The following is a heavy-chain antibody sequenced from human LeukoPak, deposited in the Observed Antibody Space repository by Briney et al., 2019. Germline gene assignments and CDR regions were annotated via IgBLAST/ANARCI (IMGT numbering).Heavy chain of an antibody. V-gene: IGHV4-59*01. Sequence: PSETLSLTCTVSGGSISSYYWSWIRQPPGKGPEWIGYIYYSGSTNYNPSLKSRVTISVDTSKNQFSLKLSSVTAADTAVYYCARYKYSSSFIDYWGQGTLVTVSS. J-gene: IGHJ4*02. D-gene: IGHD6-13*01. CDR2: IYYSGST. CDR1: GGSISSYY. CDR3: ARYKYSSSFIDY.